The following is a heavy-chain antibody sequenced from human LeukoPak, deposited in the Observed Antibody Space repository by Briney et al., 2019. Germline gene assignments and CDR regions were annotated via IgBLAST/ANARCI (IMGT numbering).Heavy chain of an antibody. D-gene: IGHD6-13*01. CDR3: AKGLIAAAGTSISFDY. CDR2: ISGSGGTT. Sequence: GGSLRLSCAASGFTFSSYAMSWVRQAPGKGLDWVSVISGSGGTTYFADSVKGRFTISRDKSKNTLYLQMNSLRAEDTAVYYCAKGLIAAAGTSISFDYWGQGTLVTVSS. J-gene: IGHJ4*02. CDR1: GFTFSSYA. V-gene: IGHV3-23*01.